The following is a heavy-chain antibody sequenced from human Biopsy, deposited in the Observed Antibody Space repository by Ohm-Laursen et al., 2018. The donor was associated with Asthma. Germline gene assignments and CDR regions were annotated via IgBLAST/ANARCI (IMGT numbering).Heavy chain of an antibody. V-gene: IGHV3-30-3*01. CDR1: GFTFRSYA. CDR3: ARDVMEWYLPAFDF. J-gene: IGHJ4*02. D-gene: IGHD3-3*01. CDR2: GGSYYDGGLK. Sequence: LTLTCAASGFTFRSYAIHWVRQAPGNGLEWVAVGGSYYDGGLKYYADSVNGRFTVSRDDSKNTLYLQMNSLRPDDTAVYYCARDVMEWYLPAFDFWGQGTLVTVSS.